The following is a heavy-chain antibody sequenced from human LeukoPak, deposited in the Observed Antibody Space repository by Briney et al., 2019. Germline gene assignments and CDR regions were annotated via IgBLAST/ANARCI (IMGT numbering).Heavy chain of an antibody. V-gene: IGHV3-21*01. J-gene: IGHJ3*02. Sequence: GGSLRLSCAASGFTFSSYSMSWVRQAPGKGLEWVSSISSSSSYIYYADSVKGRFTISRDNAKNSLYLQMNSLRAEDTAVYYCARDRRRPGYSSSWYKEDAFDIXXXXTMXTVSS. CDR1: GFTFSSYS. D-gene: IGHD6-13*01. CDR3: ARDRRRPGYSSSWYKEDAFDI. CDR2: ISSSSSYI.